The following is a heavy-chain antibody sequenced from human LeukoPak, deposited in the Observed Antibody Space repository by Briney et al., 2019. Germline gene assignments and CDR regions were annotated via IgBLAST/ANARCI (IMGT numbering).Heavy chain of an antibody. V-gene: IGHV3-30*04. CDR2: ISYDGSNK. J-gene: IGHJ4*02. CDR1: GFTFSSYA. D-gene: IGHD2-15*01. CDR3: ARGSATPFDY. Sequence: PGGSLRLSCAASGFTFSSYAMHWVRQAPGKGLEWVAVISYDGSNKYYADSVKGRFTISRGNSKNTLYLQMNSLRAEDTAVYYCARGSATPFDYWGQGTLVTVSS.